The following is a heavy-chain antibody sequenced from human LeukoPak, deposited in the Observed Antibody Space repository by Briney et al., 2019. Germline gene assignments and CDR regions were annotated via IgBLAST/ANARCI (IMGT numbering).Heavy chain of an antibody. V-gene: IGHV1-69*05. Sequence: SVKVSCKASGGTFISYAISWVRQAPGQGLEWMGGIIPIFGTANYAQKFQGRVTITTDESTSTAYMELSSLRSEDTAVYYCARDVAYSSSSPEDDYWGQGTLVTVPS. CDR1: GGTFISYA. CDR3: ARDVAYSSSSPEDDY. J-gene: IGHJ4*02. CDR2: IIPIFGTA. D-gene: IGHD6-6*01.